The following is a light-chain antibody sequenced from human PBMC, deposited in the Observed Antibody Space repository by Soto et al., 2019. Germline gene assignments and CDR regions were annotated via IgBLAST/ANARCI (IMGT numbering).Light chain of an antibody. V-gene: IGLV2-8*01. CDR2: DVS. J-gene: IGLJ1*01. Sequence: QSVLTQPPSASGSPGQSVAISCTGTSSDVGGYNYVSWYQQYPGKAPKLMIYDVSKRPSGVPDRFSGSKSGNTASLTVSGLQAEDEADYYCSSYAGAHIVFRTGTKVTVL. CDR1: SSDVGGYNY. CDR3: SSYAGAHIV.